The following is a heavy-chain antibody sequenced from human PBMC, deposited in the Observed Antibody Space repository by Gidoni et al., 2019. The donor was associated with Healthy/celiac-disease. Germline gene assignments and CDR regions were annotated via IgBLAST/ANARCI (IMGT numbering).Heavy chain of an antibody. J-gene: IGHJ2*01. D-gene: IGHD2-21*01. CDR2: ISGSGGST. CDR3: AKDKGDRWYFDL. V-gene: IGHV3-23*01. Sequence: EVQLLASGGGLVQPGGSLRLSCAASGFTFSSYAMSWVRQAPGKGLEGVSAISGSGGSTYYADSVKGRFTISRDNSKNTLYLQMNSLRAEDTAVYYCAKDKGDRWYFDLWGRGTLVTVSS. CDR1: GFTFSSYA.